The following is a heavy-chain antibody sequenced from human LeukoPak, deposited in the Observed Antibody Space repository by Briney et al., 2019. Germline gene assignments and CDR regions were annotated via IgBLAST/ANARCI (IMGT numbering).Heavy chain of an antibody. CDR1: GGSISSYY. V-gene: IGHV4-59*08. Sequence: PSETLSLTCTVSGGSISSYYWSWIRQPPGKGLEWIGYIYYSGSTNYNPSLKSRVTISVDTSKNQFSLKLSSVTAADTAVYYCARHLVGATTGDWFDPWGQGTLVTVSS. D-gene: IGHD1-26*01. J-gene: IGHJ5*02. CDR3: ARHLVGATTGDWFDP. CDR2: IYYSGST.